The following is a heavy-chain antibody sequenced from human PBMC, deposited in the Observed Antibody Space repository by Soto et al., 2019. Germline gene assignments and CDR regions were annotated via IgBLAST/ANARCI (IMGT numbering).Heavy chain of an antibody. Sequence: QPGGSLRLSCAASGFTFSSYGMHWVRQAPGKGLEWVAVISYDGSNKYYADSVKGRFTISRDNSKNTLYLQMNSLRAEDTAVYYCAKVRLGSGWTDYWGQGTLVTVSS. V-gene: IGHV3-30*18. CDR2: ISYDGSNK. J-gene: IGHJ4*02. CDR1: GFTFSSYG. CDR3: AKVRLGSGWTDY. D-gene: IGHD6-19*01.